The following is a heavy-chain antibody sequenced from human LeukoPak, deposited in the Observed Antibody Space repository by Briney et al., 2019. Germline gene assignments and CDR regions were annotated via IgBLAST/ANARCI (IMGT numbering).Heavy chain of an antibody. J-gene: IGHJ4*02. CDR3: ARGRTGDEYFFDH. CDR1: GYTFTGYY. V-gene: IGHV1-2*02. CDR2: INPNSGGT. Sequence: ASVKVSCKASGYTFTGYYLHWMRQAPGQGLECLGWINPNSGGTNPAQKFQGRVTMTRDTSISTAYMELSRLRSDDTAVYYCARGRTGDEYFFDHWGQGTLVTVSS. D-gene: IGHD7-27*01.